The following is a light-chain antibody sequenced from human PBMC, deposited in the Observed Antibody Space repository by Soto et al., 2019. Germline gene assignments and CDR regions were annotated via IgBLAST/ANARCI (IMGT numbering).Light chain of an antibody. CDR1: QSVSNNY. J-gene: IGKJ4*01. CDR3: PQYGSSPPT. CDR2: GAS. V-gene: IGKV3-20*01. Sequence: EIVLTQSPGTLSLSPGERATLSCRASQSVSNNYLAWYQQTHGQATRLLINGASNRATGILERFSGSVSATDLSSTIRRLETEGCAVYYCPQYGSSPPTFGGGTKWAIK.